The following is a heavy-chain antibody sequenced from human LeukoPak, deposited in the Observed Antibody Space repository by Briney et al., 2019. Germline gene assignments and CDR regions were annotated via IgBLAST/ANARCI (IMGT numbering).Heavy chain of an antibody. CDR2: INHSGST. J-gene: IGHJ5*02. V-gene: IGHV4-34*01. Sequence: SETLSLTCAVYGRSFSGYYWTWIRQPPGKGLEWIGEINHSGSTNYNPSLKSRVTISVDTSRNQFSLKLSSVTAADTAVYYCARYLIGDGYNYNWFDPWGQGTLVTVSS. CDR3: ARYLIGDGYNYNWFDP. D-gene: IGHD5-24*01. CDR1: GRSFSGYY.